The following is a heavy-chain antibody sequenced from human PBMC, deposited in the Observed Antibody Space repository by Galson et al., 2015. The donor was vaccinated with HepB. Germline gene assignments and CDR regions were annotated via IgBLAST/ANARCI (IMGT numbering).Heavy chain of an antibody. J-gene: IGHJ4*02. CDR1: GVTFRDYF. V-gene: IGHV3-11*06. CDR2: IGTRSTYT. Sequence: CLSLSCAASGVTFRDYFMTGGRQAPGKGLEWVSYIGTRSTYTKYADSVKGRFTISRDNVENSLYLQMNSLRVEDTAVYYCARAGDGDYGLLDFWGRGTLVTVSS. D-gene: IGHD4-17*01. CDR3: ARAGDGDYGLLDF.